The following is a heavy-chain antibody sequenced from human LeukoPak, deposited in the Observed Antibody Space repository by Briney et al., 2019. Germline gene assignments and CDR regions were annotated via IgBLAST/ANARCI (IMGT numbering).Heavy chain of an antibody. CDR2: IYYSGST. V-gene: IGHV4-59*01. CDR3: ARASSTSITMVRGGTSNWFDP. D-gene: IGHD3-10*01. CDR1: GGSISSYY. Sequence: SETLSLTCTVSGGSISSYYWSWLRQPPGKGLEWIGYIYYSGSTNYNPSLKSRVTISVDTSKNQFSLKLSSVTAADTAVYYCARASSTSITMVRGGTSNWFDPWGQGTLVTVSS. J-gene: IGHJ5*02.